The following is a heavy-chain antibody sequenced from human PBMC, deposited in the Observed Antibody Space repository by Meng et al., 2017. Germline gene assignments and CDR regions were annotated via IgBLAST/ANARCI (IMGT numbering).Heavy chain of an antibody. D-gene: IGHD5-18*01. J-gene: IGHJ6*02. V-gene: IGHV3-74*01. CDR1: GFTFSSYW. CDR2: INSDGSST. CDR3: ARDWNPWIQLWTTYYYYGMEV. Sequence: GESLKISCAASGFTFSSYWMHWVRQAPGKGLVWVSRINSDGSSTSYADSVKGRFTISRDNAKNTLYLQMNSLRAEDTAVYYCARDWNPWIQLWTTYYYYGMEVWGQGTTVTVSS.